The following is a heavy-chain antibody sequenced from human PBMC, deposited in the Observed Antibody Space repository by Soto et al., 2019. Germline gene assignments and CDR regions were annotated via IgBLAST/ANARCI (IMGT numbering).Heavy chain of an antibody. V-gene: IGHV3-33*01. CDR3: ATDKSSSPLAY. D-gene: IGHD2-2*01. Sequence: GGSLRLSFAASVGSLSEYGMHWGRQAPGKWLEGVAVIGRDGMIQXXADSVKGRXTMSRENSKNAXSLQMXSLVAGGTGMYYCATDKSSSPLAYSRPGTLVTXS. J-gene: IGHJ4*02. CDR2: IGRDGMIQ. CDR1: VGSLSEYG.